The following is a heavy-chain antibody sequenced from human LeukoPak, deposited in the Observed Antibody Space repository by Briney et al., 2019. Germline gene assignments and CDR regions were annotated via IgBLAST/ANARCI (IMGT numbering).Heavy chain of an antibody. Sequence: SETLSLPCTVSGDSISSYYWSWIRQPPGKGLEWIGYIYYSGSTNYNPSLKSRVTISVDTSKNQFSLKLSSVTAADTAVYYCARDLWEGFYGSGVDYWGQGTLVTVSS. D-gene: IGHD3-10*01. CDR1: GDSISSYY. CDR2: IYYSGST. J-gene: IGHJ4*02. CDR3: ARDLWEGFYGSGVDY. V-gene: IGHV4-59*12.